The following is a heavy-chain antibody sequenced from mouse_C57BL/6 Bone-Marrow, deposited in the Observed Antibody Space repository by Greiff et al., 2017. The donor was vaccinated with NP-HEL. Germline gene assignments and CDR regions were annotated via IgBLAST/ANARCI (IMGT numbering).Heavy chain of an antibody. V-gene: IGHV1-19*01. Sequence: VQLQQSGPVLVKPGASVTMSCKASGYTFTDYYMNWVKQSHGKSLEWIGVINPYNGGTSYNQKFKGKATLTVDKSYSTAYMELNSLTSEDSADYYCAKEGTGHWFAYWGQGTLVTVSA. D-gene: IGHD4-1*01. CDR3: AKEGTGHWFAY. CDR1: GYTFTDYY. CDR2: INPYNGGT. J-gene: IGHJ3*01.